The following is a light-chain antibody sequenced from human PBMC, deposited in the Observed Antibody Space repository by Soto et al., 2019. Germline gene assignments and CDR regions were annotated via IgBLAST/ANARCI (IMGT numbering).Light chain of an antibody. J-gene: IGKJ1*01. CDR3: QQYGSSGT. V-gene: IGKV3-20*01. CDR2: GAS. CDR1: QSVSNNY. Sequence: EIVFTQSPCTLSVSPAERSTLSCGASQSVSNNYLAWYQQKPGQAPRLLNYGASNRATGIPDRFSGSGSGTDFTLTISRLEPEDFAVYYCQQYGSSGTFGQGTKVDIK.